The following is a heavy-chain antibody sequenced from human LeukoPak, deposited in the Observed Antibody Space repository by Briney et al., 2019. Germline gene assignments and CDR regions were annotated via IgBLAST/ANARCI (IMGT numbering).Heavy chain of an antibody. CDR2: MNPNSGNT. D-gene: IGHD3-10*01. J-gene: IGHJ5*02. Sequence: ASVNVSCKASGYTFTSYDTNWVRQATGQGLEWMGWMNPNSGNTGYAQKFQGRVTMTRNTSISTAYMELSSLRSEDTAVYYCARGRELLWFGESDARFDPWGQGTLVTVSS. CDR1: GYTFTSYD. CDR3: ARGRELLWFGESDARFDP. V-gene: IGHV1-8*01.